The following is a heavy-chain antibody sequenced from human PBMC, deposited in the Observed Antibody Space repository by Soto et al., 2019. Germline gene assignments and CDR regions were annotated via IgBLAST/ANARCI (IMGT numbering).Heavy chain of an antibody. CDR1: GFTFSSYG. D-gene: IGHD3-3*01. CDR3: AKDLPQLRFLEWFPDDYYYYGMDV. Sequence: PGGSLRLSCASSGFTFSSYGMHWVRQAPGKGLEWVAVISYDGSNKYYADSVKGRFTISRDNSKNTLYLQMNSLRAEDTAVYYCAKDLPQLRFLEWFPDDYYYYGMDVWGQGTTVTVSS. J-gene: IGHJ6*02. V-gene: IGHV3-30*18. CDR2: ISYDGSNK.